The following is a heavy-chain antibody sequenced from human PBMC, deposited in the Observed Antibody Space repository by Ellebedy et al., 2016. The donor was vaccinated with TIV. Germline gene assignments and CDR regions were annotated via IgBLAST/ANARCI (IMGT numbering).Heavy chain of an antibody. D-gene: IGHD6-13*01. Sequence: AASVKVSCKASGYTFTGYYMHWVRQAPGQGLEWMGWINPNSGGTNYARKFQGRVTMTRDTSISTAYMELSRLRSDDTAVYYCARADYSSRSPLDYWGQGTLVTVSS. V-gene: IGHV1-2*02. CDR2: INPNSGGT. CDR3: ARADYSSRSPLDY. J-gene: IGHJ4*02. CDR1: GYTFTGYY.